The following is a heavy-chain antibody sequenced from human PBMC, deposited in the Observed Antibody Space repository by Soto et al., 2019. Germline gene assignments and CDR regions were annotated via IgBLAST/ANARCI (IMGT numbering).Heavy chain of an antibody. D-gene: IGHD2-2*01. V-gene: IGHV1-69*01. CDR3: ATVVILVPPASTHYVYHMDV. Sequence: QVQLVQSGAEVRKHGSSVPVSCKASGGTFSNYAISWVRQAPGQGLEWMGGIIPIVGTGSYAQKFQVRVTITADEPTTTAYMELSSLRFEDTAVYYCATVVILVPPASTHYVYHMDVWVPGTTVTVS. CDR1: GGTFSNYA. CDR2: IIPIVGTG. J-gene: IGHJ6*02.